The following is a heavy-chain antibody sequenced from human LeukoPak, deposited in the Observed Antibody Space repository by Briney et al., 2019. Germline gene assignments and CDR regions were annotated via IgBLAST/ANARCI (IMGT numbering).Heavy chain of an antibody. Sequence: ASVKVSCKASGFTFTSYGFSWVRQAPGQGLEWMGWISGYNGNTNYARKLQGRVTMNTDTSTSTAYMELRSLISDDTAIYYCARVSSSWYYFGYWGQGTLVTVSS. D-gene: IGHD6-13*01. CDR3: ARVSSSWYYFGY. J-gene: IGHJ4*02. CDR2: ISGYNGNT. V-gene: IGHV1-18*01. CDR1: GFTFTSYG.